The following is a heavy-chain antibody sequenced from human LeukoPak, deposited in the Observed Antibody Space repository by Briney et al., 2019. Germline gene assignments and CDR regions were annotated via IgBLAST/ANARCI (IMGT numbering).Heavy chain of an antibody. Sequence: GGSLRLSCAASGFTFNKYGMHWVRQAPGKGLEWVAVIWYDGSKEYYGDSVKGRFTVSRDNSKNTVFLQMNSLRAEDTAMYHCAKDPRDTYGTNWFVSWGQGTLLIVSS. J-gene: IGHJ5*01. CDR1: GFTFNKYG. D-gene: IGHD2-21*01. V-gene: IGHV3-33*06. CDR3: AKDPRDTYGTNWFVS. CDR2: IWYDGSKE.